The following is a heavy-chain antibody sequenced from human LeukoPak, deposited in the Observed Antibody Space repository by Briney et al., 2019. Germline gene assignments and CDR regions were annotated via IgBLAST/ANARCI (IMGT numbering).Heavy chain of an antibody. CDR1: GGSISSSSYY. V-gene: IGHV4-39*01. CDR2: IYYSGST. J-gene: IGHJ3*02. D-gene: IGHD3-3*01. CDR3: ARRVIFGVVKPAFDI. Sequence: SETLSLTCTVSGGSISSSSYYWGWIRQPPGKGLEWIGSIYYSGSTYYNPSLKSRVTISVDTSKNQFSLKLSSVTAADTAVYYCARRVIFGVVKPAFDIWGQGTMVTVSS.